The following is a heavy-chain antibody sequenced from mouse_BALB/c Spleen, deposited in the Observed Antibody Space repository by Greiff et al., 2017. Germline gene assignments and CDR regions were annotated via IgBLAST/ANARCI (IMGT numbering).Heavy chain of an antibody. CDR3: AKGPYYYGSSYPDY. V-gene: IGHV1-9*01. CDR2: ILPGSGST. Sequence: QVQLQQPGAELMKPGASVKISCKATGYTFSSYWIEWVKQRPGHGLEWIGEILPGSGSTNYNEKFKGKATFTADTSSNTAYMQLSSLTSEDSAVYYCAKGPYYYGSSYPDYWGQGTTLTVSS. CDR1: GYTFSSYW. J-gene: IGHJ2*01. D-gene: IGHD1-1*01.